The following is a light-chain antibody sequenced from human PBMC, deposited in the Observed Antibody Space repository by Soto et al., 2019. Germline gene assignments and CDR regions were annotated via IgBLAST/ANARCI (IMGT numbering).Light chain of an antibody. CDR3: QQYNNYWT. CDR2: KAS. V-gene: IGKV1-5*03. Sequence: DIQMTQSPSTRSASVGDRVTITGRGSQIISNWLAWYQQKPGKAPKLLIYKASSLESGVPSRFSGSGSGTEFTLTISSLQPDDFATYYCQQYNNYWTFGQGTKVEIK. CDR1: QIISNW. J-gene: IGKJ1*01.